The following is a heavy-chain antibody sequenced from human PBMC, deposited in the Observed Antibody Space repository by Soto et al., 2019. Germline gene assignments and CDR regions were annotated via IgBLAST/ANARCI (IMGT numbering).Heavy chain of an antibody. CDR2: MNPNSGNT. J-gene: IGHJ3*02. D-gene: IGHD3-10*01. Sequence: ASVKVSCKASGYTFTSYDINWVRQATGQGLEWMGWMNPNSGNTGYAQKFQGRVTMTRNTSISTAYMELSSLRSEDTAVYYCASAGRAFGGAFDIWGQGTMVTVSS. CDR3: ASAGRAFGGAFDI. V-gene: IGHV1-8*01. CDR1: GYTFTSYD.